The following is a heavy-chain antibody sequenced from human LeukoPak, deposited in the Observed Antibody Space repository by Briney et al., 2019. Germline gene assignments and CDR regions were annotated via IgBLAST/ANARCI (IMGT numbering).Heavy chain of an antibody. D-gene: IGHD4/OR15-4a*01. CDR1: GFNFSRSG. CDR3: ARQYRADYFDY. CDR2: IHYNGDDK. Sequence: PGGSLRLSCVVSGFNFSRSGMHWVRQAPGKGLELVTYIHYNGDDKYYADSVKGRFTVSRDNSKHTLFVQMDSLRAEDTAVYYCARQYRADYFDYWGQGTLVTVSS. V-gene: IGHV3-30*02. J-gene: IGHJ4*02.